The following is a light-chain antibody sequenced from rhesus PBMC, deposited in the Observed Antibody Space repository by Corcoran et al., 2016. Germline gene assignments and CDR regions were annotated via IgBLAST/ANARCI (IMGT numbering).Light chain of an antibody. CDR1: QGISSD. CDR3: QQYNILPYS. V-gene: IGKV1-25*01. J-gene: IGKJ2*01. Sequence: DIQMTQSPSSVSASVGDRVTITCRASQGISSDLAWYQQKPGKAPKLLIYYATTLQSGVPSRFSGSGSWTEFTLTISSLQPEDFATYYCQQYNILPYSFGQGTKVEIK. CDR2: YAT.